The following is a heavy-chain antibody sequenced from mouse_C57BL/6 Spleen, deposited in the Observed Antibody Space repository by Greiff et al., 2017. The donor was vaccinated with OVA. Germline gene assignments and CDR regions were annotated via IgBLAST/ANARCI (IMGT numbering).Heavy chain of an antibody. D-gene: IGHD1-1*01. CDR3: ARSPQYYYGSSLYAMDY. CDR1: GFNIKDYY. Sequence: DVKLVESGAELVKPGASVKLSCTASGFNIKDYYMHWVKQRTEQGLEWIGRIDPEDGETKYAPKFPGKATITADTSSNTAYLQLSSLTSEDTAVYYCARSPQYYYGSSLYAMDYWGQGTSVTVSS. V-gene: IGHV14-2*01. J-gene: IGHJ4*01. CDR2: IDPEDGET.